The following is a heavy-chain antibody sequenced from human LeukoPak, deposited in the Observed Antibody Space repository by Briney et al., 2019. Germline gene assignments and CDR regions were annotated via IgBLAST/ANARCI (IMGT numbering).Heavy chain of an antibody. CDR1: GYTFTRYG. Sequence: ASVEVSCKASGYTFTRYGFTWVRQAPGQGLEWMGWISAYNGDTDYPQEVQGRVTLTTDTSTNTAYMELRNLRSDDTAVYYCARTYSAYFSFSEFDHWGQGTTVTVSS. V-gene: IGHV1-18*01. CDR3: ARTYSAYFSFSEFDH. D-gene: IGHD2-15*01. J-gene: IGHJ4*02. CDR2: ISAYNGDT.